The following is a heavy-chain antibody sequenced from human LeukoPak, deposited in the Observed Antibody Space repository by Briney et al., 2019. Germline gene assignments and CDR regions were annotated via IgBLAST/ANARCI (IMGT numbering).Heavy chain of an antibody. D-gene: IGHD4-17*01. J-gene: IGHJ4*02. V-gene: IGHV3-33*01. CDR2: MWYDGSNK. CDR1: GFTFSSYG. Sequence: GGSLRLSCAASGFTFSSYGMHWVRQAPGKGLEWVAVMWYDGSNKYFADSVKGRFTISRDNSKNALYLQMNSLKTEDTAVYYCTTDGGSGYGDYVGFPFFDYWGQGTLVTVSS. CDR3: TTDGGSGYGDYVGFPFFDY.